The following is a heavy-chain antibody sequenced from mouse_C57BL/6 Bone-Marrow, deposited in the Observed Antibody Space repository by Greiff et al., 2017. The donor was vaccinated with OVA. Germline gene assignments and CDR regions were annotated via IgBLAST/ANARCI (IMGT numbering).Heavy chain of an antibody. CDR2: IYPRSGNT. V-gene: IGHV1-81*01. CDR1: GYTFTSYG. D-gene: IGHD1-1*01. Sequence: QVQLKQSGAELARPGASVKLSCKASGYTFTSYGISWVKQRTGQGLEWIGEIYPRSGNTYYNEKFKGKATLTADKSSSPAYMELRSLTSEDSAVYFCAREGYGSSPMYFDVWGTGTTVTVSS. CDR3: AREGYGSSPMYFDV. J-gene: IGHJ1*03.